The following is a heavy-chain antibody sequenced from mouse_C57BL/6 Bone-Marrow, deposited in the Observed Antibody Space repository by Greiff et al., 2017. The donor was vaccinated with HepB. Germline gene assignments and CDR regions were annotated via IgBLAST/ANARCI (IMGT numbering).Heavy chain of an antibody. CDR1: GYAFSSSW. Sequence: QVQLKQSGPELVKPGASVKISCKASGYAFSSSWMNWVKQRPGKGLEWIGRIYPGDGDTNYNGKFKGKATLTADKSSSTAYMQLSSLTSEDSAVYFCARTLYYSNYVPYWGQGTLVTVSA. CDR3: ARTLYYSNYVPY. J-gene: IGHJ3*01. CDR2: IYPGDGDT. D-gene: IGHD2-5*01. V-gene: IGHV1-82*01.